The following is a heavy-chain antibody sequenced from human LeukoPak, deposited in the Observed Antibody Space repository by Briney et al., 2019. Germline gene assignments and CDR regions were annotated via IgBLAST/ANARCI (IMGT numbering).Heavy chain of an antibody. Sequence: SETLSLTCTVSGYCISSGYYWGWIRQPPGKGLEWIGSIYHSGSTYYNPSLKSRVTISVDTSKNQFSLKLSSVTAADTAVYYCARDVSSSSVNFDYWDQGTLVTVSS. CDR3: ARDVSSSSVNFDY. D-gene: IGHD6-13*01. V-gene: IGHV4-38-2*02. J-gene: IGHJ4*02. CDR1: GYCISSGYY. CDR2: IYHSGST.